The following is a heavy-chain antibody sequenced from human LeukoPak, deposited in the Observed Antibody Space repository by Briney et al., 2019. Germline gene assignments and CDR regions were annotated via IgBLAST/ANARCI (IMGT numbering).Heavy chain of an antibody. Sequence: SETPSLTCAVYGGSFSGYYWSWIRQPPGKGLEWIGEINHSGSTNYNPSLKSRVTISVDTSKNQFSLKLSSVTAADTAVYYCARPFWSGHYNWFDPWGQGTLVTVSS. D-gene: IGHD3-3*01. V-gene: IGHV4-34*01. J-gene: IGHJ5*02. CDR2: INHSGST. CDR1: GGSFSGYY. CDR3: ARPFWSGHYNWFDP.